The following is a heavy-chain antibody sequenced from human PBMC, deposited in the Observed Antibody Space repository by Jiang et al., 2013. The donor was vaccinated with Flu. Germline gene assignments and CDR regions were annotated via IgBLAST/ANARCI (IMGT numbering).Heavy chain of an antibody. D-gene: IGHD3-22*01. CDR2: IIPIFGTA. Sequence: GAEVKKPGSSVKVSCKASGGTFSSYAISWVRQAPGQGLEWMGGIIPIFGTANYAQKFQGRVTITADESTSTAYMELSSLRSEDTAVYYCARERGRGRITMIVDAFDIWGQGTMVTVSS. CDR1: GGTFSSYA. CDR3: ARERGRGRITMIVDAFDI. J-gene: IGHJ3*02. V-gene: IGHV1-69*01.